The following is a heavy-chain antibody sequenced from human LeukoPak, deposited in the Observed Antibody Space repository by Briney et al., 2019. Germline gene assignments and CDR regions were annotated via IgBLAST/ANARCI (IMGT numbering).Heavy chain of an antibody. CDR2: INHSGRT. Sequence: SETLSLTCAVYGGSFSGYYWSWIRQPPGKGLEWIGEINHSGRTNYNPSLKSRVTISVDTSKNQFSLKLSSVTAADTAVYYCARDRNTDFWSGYYTNYFDYWGQGTLVTVSS. CDR1: GGSFSGYY. V-gene: IGHV4-34*01. CDR3: ARDRNTDFWSGYYTNYFDY. D-gene: IGHD3-3*01. J-gene: IGHJ4*02.